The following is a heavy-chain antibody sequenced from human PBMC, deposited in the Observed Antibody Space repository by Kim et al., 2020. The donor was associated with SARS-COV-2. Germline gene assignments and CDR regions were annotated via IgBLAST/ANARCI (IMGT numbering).Heavy chain of an antibody. J-gene: IGHJ5*02. CDR2: IYYSGST. CDR3: ASGPSAAARFDP. V-gene: IGHV4-31*03. CDR1: GGSISSGGYY. D-gene: IGHD6-13*01. Sequence: SETLSLTCTVSGGSISSGGYYWSWIRQHPGKGLEWIGYIYYSGSTYYNPSLKSRVTISVDTSKNQFSLKLSSVTAADTAVYYCASGPSAAARFDPWGQGTLVTVSS.